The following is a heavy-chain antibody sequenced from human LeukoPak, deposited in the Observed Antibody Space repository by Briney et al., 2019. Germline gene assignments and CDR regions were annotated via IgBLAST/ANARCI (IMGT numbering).Heavy chain of an antibody. V-gene: IGHV3-64*01. CDR1: GFTFSSYA. CDR3: ARDVRPCGSCSNWFDP. J-gene: IGHJ5*02. D-gene: IGHD2-15*01. CDR2: ISSNGGST. Sequence: GGSLRLSCAASGFTFSSYAMHWVRQAPGKGLEYVSAISSNGGSTYYANSVKGRFTISRDNSKNTLYLQMGSLRAEDMAVYYCARDVRPCGSCSNWFDPWGQGTLVTVSS.